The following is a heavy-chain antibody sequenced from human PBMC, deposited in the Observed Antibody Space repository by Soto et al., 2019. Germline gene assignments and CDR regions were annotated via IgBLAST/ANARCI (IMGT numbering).Heavy chain of an antibody. CDR2: ISFDGGIK. Sequence: PGGSLRLSCAASGFIFSSYGMNWVRQAPGKGLEWVAVISFDGGIKYYADSVKGRFTISRDNSKNTLYLQMNSLRAEETDVYYCEKIAVPPDFDIWGQGTMVTVSS. CDR3: EKIAVPPDFDI. CDR1: GFIFSSYG. V-gene: IGHV3-30*18. D-gene: IGHD6-19*01. J-gene: IGHJ3*02.